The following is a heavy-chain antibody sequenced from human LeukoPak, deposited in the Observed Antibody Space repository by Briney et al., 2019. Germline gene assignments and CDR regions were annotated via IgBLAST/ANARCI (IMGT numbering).Heavy chain of an antibody. Sequence: PGRSLRLSCAASGFTFSSYAMHWVRQAPGKGLEWVAVISYDGSNKYYADSVKGRFTISRDNSKNTLYPQMNSLRAEDTAVYYCARAPRKGYDITGFDYWGQGTLVTVSS. D-gene: IGHD3-9*01. J-gene: IGHJ4*02. V-gene: IGHV3-30*04. CDR1: GFTFSSYA. CDR3: ARAPRKGYDITGFDY. CDR2: ISYDGSNK.